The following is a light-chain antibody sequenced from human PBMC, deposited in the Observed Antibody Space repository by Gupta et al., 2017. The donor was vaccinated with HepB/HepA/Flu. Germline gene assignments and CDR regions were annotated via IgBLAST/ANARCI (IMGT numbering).Light chain of an antibody. Sequence: DIQMTQSPSSLSASVGDSVTITCRASQSVATYLNWYQHKRGQAPKLLVHTSSILQSGVPSRFSGNGYKTEFTLTITSLQPEDSATYYCQHRYRAYSFGQGTKLEIK. CDR2: TSS. J-gene: IGKJ2*03. CDR1: QSVATY. V-gene: IGKV1-39*01. CDR3: QHRYRAYS.